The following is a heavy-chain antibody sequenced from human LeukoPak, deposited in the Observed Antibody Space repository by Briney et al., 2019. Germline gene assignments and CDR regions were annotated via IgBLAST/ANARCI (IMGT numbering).Heavy chain of an antibody. CDR1: GFTFDDYG. CDR2: INWNGGST. CDR3: ARAGSYPYYYYYMDV. V-gene: IGHV3-20*04. Sequence: GGSLRLSCAASGFTFDDYGMSWVRQAPGKGLEWVSGINWNGGSTGYADSVKGRFTISRDNAKNSLYLQMNSLRAEDTALYYCARAGSYPYYYYYMDVWGKGTTVTVSS. J-gene: IGHJ6*03.